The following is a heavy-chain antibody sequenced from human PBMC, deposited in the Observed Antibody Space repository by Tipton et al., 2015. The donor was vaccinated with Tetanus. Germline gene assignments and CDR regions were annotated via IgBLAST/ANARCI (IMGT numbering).Heavy chain of an antibody. CDR1: GGAFSGHY. Sequence: TLSLTCAVYGGAFSGHYWTWIRQAPGKGLEWIGEIHPSGSTNYNASLRGRVTMSVDLTRKHVYLRMTSVTAADTAVYYCARSIASASVSPFVYWGQGTQVTVSS. J-gene: IGHJ4*02. V-gene: IGHV4-34*01. D-gene: IGHD5/OR15-5a*01. CDR2: IHPSGST. CDR3: ARSIASASVSPFVY.